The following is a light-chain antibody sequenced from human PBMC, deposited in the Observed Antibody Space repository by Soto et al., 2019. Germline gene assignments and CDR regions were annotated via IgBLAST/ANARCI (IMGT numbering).Light chain of an antibody. CDR3: QQRDTWPT. V-gene: IGKV3-11*01. CDR2: DAS. CDR1: QPVSTF. J-gene: IGKJ4*01. Sequence: EIVLTQSPATLSLSPGETASLSCRASQPVSTFLAWYQKKPGQSPSLLLYDASNRATGVPDSFSGSGSGTDFTLTISSLEPEDFAVYYCQQRDTWPTFGGGTKVEIK.